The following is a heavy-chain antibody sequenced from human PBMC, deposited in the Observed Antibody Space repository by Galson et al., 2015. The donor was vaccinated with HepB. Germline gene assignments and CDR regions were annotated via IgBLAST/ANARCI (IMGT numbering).Heavy chain of an antibody. CDR3: ASTYSSSNYYFYGMDV. J-gene: IGHJ6*02. CDR1: EYSFTSYW. D-gene: IGHD6-19*01. Sequence: QSGAEVKKPGESLRISCKGSEYSFTSYWISWVRQMPGKGLEWMGRIDPSDSYTNYSPSFQGHVTISADKSISTAYLQWSSLKASDTAMYYCASTYSSSNYYFYGMDVWGQGTTVTVSS. CDR2: IDPSDSYT. V-gene: IGHV5-10-1*01.